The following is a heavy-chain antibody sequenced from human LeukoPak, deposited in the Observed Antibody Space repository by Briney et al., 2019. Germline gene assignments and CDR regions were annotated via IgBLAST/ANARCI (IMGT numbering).Heavy chain of an antibody. Sequence: PSETLSLTCAVYGGSFSGYYWSWIRQPPGKGLEWIGFIYYSGSTNYNPSLKSRVTISVDTSKNQFSLKLSSVTAADTAVYYCARTTEGGYTYDYFYYYYMDVWGKGTTVTISS. J-gene: IGHJ6*03. CDR2: IYYSGST. CDR1: GGSFSGYY. CDR3: ARTTEGGYTYDYFYYYYMDV. V-gene: IGHV4-59*01. D-gene: IGHD5-18*01.